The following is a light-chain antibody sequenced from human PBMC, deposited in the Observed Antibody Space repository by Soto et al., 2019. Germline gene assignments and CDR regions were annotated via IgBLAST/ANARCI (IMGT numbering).Light chain of an antibody. CDR1: SSNIGAGYD. J-gene: IGLJ2*01. CDR3: QSYDTSLSGVI. Sequence: QSVLTQTPSVSGAPGQKITMSCTGSSSNIGAGYDVHWYQQVPGVAPRLLIYADNNRPSGVPDRFSASKSGTSASLAITGLQGEDEANYYCQSYDTSLSGVIFGAGTQLTVL. V-gene: IGLV1-40*01. CDR2: ADN.